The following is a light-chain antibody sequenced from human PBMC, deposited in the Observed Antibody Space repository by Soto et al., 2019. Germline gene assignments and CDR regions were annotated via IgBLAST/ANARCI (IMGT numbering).Light chain of an antibody. J-gene: IGLJ2*01. CDR1: SSDIGGYDL. V-gene: IGLV2-23*01. CDR2: EGS. CDR3: CSYGGSSTLI. Sequence: QAVVTQPASVSGSPGQSITISCTGTSSDIGGYDLVSWYQQHPGKAPKLMIYEGSRRPSGVSNRFSGSKSGNTASLTISGLQAEDDADYYCCSYGGSSTLIFGGGTKLTVL.